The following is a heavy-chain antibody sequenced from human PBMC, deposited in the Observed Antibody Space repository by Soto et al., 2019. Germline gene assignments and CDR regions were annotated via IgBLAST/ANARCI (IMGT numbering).Heavy chain of an antibody. Sequence: EVQLVQSGAEVKKPGESLKISCKGSGYSFTSYWIGWVRQMPGKGLEWMGIIYPGDSDTRYSPSFQGQVTISADKSISTAYLQWSSLKASDTAMYYCARCQRHYDFWSGYYSDWFDPWGQGTLVTVSS. CDR2: IYPGDSDT. D-gene: IGHD3-3*01. V-gene: IGHV5-51*01. CDR3: ARCQRHYDFWSGYYSDWFDP. J-gene: IGHJ5*02. CDR1: GYSFTSYW.